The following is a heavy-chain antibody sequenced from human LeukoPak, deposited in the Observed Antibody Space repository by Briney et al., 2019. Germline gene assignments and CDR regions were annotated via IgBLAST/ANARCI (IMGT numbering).Heavy chain of an antibody. V-gene: IGHV3-21*01. CDR2: ISGSSTYI. D-gene: IGHD2-21*01. CDR1: GFTFSSYT. J-gene: IGHJ3*01. CDR3: ARLGTGSPLAYSFDV. Sequence: GGSLRLSCAASGFTFSSYTMNWVRQAPGKGLEWVSSISGSSTYIYYADSVKDRFTISRDNAKNSLYLQMNSLRVDDTAVYYCARLGTGSPLAYSFDVWGQGTMLTVSS.